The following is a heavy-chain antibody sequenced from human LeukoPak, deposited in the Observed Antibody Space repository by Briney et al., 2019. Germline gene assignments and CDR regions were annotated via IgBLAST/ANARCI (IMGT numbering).Heavy chain of an antibody. CDR3: ARALCSGGSCFPGAFDY. CDR1: GFTVSSNY. Sequence: GWSLRLSCAASGFTVSSNYMSWVRQAPGEGLEWVSVVYSGGHTYYADSVKGRFTISRDNSENTLYLQMNSLRADDTAVYYCARALCSGGSCFPGAFDYWGQGTLVTVSS. J-gene: IGHJ4*02. V-gene: IGHV3-66*01. CDR2: VYSGGHT. D-gene: IGHD2-15*01.